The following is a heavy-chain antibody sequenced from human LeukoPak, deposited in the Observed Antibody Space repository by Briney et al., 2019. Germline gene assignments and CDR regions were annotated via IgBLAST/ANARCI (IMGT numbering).Heavy chain of an antibody. CDR2: LWYDGDRK. V-gene: IGHV3-33*08. D-gene: IGHD2-15*01. J-gene: IGHJ6*02. CDR1: GFTFISYG. CDR3: AWGEIKLLGYNYYYYAMDF. Sequence: GGSLRLSCAASGFTFISYGMHWVRQASGKGLEWVALLWYDGDRKYCADSVKGRCTISGDHSKNTLYLQLNSLRVDDTGVYYRAWGEIKLLGYNYYYYAMDFWGQGTTVTVSS.